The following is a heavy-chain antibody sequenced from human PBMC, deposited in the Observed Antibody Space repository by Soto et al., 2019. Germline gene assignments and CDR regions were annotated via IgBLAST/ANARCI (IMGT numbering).Heavy chain of an antibody. D-gene: IGHD2-15*01. CDR1: GFTFDDYG. J-gene: IGHJ4*02. Sequence: EVQLVESGGGVVRPGGSLRLSCAASGFTFDDYGMSWVRQAPGKGLEWVCGLNWNGGSTGYADSVKGRFTISRDNAKKSLYLQMNSLIAEYTALYHCARAVVGDIVVVVAAYDYCGLVTLVTVSS. V-gene: IGHV3-20*01. CDR2: LNWNGGST. CDR3: ARAVVGDIVVVVAAYDY.